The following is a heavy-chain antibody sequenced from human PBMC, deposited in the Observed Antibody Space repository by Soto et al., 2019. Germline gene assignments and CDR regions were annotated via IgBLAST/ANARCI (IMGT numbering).Heavy chain of an antibody. V-gene: IGHV4-61*01. Sequence: QVQLQESGPGLVKPSETLSLTCSVSGGSVSSGSYYWSWIRQPPGKGLEWIGYIDNTGTINYNPSLKGRVIISVDTSTNQFSLKLTSVPAADTAVYYCAREGRISLIRGVKFFDSWGQGTLVTVSS. J-gene: IGHJ4*02. D-gene: IGHD3-10*01. CDR1: GGSVSSGSYY. CDR2: IDNTGTI. CDR3: AREGRISLIRGVKFFDS.